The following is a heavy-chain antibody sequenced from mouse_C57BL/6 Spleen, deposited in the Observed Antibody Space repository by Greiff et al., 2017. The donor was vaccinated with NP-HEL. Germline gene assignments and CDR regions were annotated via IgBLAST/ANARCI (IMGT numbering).Heavy chain of an antibody. V-gene: IGHV1-82*01. Sequence: QVQLKQSGPELVKPGASVKISCKASGYAFSSSWMNWVKQRPGKGLEWIGRIYPGDGDTNYNGKFKGKATLTADKSSSTAYMQLSSLTSEDSAVYFCASPLTGTNAMDYWGQGTSVTVSS. J-gene: IGHJ4*01. CDR3: ASPLTGTNAMDY. D-gene: IGHD4-1*01. CDR2: IYPGDGDT. CDR1: GYAFSSSW.